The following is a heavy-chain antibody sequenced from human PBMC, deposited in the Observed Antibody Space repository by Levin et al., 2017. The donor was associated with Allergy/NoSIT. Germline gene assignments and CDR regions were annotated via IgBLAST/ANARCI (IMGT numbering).Heavy chain of an antibody. CDR2: IKSDGSST. D-gene: IGHD5-12*01. CDR3: ARGNSGDGRFDY. Sequence: PGGSLRLSCAASGFTLSSYWMHWVRQAPGKGLVWVSRIKSDGSSTSYADSVKGRFTISRDNAKNTLYLQMNSLRAEDTAEYYCARGNSGDGRFDYWGQGTLVTVSS. CDR1: GFTLSSYW. V-gene: IGHV3-74*01. J-gene: IGHJ4*02.